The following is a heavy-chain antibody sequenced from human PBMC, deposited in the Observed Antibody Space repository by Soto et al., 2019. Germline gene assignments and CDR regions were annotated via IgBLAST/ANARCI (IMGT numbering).Heavy chain of an antibody. CDR1: GYTFTGYY. V-gene: IGHV1-2*04. J-gene: IGHJ6*03. CDR2: INPNSGGT. D-gene: IGHD3-3*01. CDR3: ARDPYYDFLSVYYSPYYYYYMDV. Sequence: XSVKVSCKASGYTFTGYYMHWVRQAPGQGLEWMGWINPNSGGTNYAQKFQGWVTMTRDTSISTAYMELSSLRSDDTAVYYCARDPYYDFLSVYYSPYYYYYMDVWGKGTTVTVSS.